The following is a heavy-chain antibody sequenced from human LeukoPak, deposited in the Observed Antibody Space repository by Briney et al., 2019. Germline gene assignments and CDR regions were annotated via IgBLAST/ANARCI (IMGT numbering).Heavy chain of an antibody. D-gene: IGHD3-16*01. J-gene: IGHJ6*01. V-gene: IGHV3-33*03. CDR1: RFTFSNYG. CDR3: ARGGGLDV. CDR2: IWSDGSNK. Sequence: GGSLRLSCTASRFTFSNYGMHWVRQAPGKGLEWVSVIWSDGSNKYYVDSVKGRFTISRDNAKNSLYLQMSNLRAEDTAVYLWARGGGLDVWGEGARVSVSS.